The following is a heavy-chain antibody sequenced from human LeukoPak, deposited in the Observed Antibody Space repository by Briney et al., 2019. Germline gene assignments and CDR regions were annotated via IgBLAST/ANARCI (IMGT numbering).Heavy chain of an antibody. J-gene: IGHJ4*02. Sequence: PGGSLRLSCAAYGFTFSDYGMHWVRQAPGQGLEWMGIINPSGNSTNYAQRFQGSVTMTRDTSTSTVYMELSSLSSEDTAVYYCARDAVQIDRSSEWDYFDYWGQGTLVTVSS. CDR1: GFTFSDYG. D-gene: IGHD6-6*01. CDR2: INPSGNST. V-gene: IGHV1-46*01. CDR3: ARDAVQIDRSSEWDYFDY.